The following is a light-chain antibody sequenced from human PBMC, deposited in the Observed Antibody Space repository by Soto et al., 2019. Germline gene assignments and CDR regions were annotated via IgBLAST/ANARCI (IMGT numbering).Light chain of an antibody. V-gene: IGLV1-40*01. CDR1: ISNIGAGYD. J-gene: IGLJ1*01. CDR3: KSYDSSLSGYV. Sequence: SFLKQPPCVSGAPGQRFNISCTGSISNIGAGYDVDWYQQLPGTAPKLLIFININRPSGVPDRFSGSKSGTSASLAITGLRAEDEADYYCKSYDSSLSGYVFGTGTKVTVL. CDR2: INI.